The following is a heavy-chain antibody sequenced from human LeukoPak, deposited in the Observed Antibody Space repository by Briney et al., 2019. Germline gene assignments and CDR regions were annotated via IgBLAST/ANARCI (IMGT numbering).Heavy chain of an antibody. CDR1: GYTFTTYG. D-gene: IGHD2-15*01. J-gene: IGHJ4*02. CDR3: ARTLRYCNGGSCYSVS. V-gene: IGHV1-18*01. Sequence: ASVKVSCKASGYTFTTYGISWVRQAPGQGLEWMGWMSVYNGNTNYAQKLQGRVTMTTDTSTSTAHMELRSLRSDDTAVYYCARTLRYCNGGSCYSVSWGQGTLVTVSS. CDR2: MSVYNGNT.